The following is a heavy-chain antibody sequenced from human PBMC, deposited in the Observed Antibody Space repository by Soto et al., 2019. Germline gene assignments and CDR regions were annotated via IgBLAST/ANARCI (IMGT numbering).Heavy chain of an antibody. CDR1: DVGFTGYG. J-gene: IGHJ6*02. D-gene: IGHD1-20*01. CDR3: ARDPRENNWNPPYYFAMEV. Sequence: GWSLRLSCASSDVGFTGYGMKWVRQPPGRCWGWVSSISGSSSYIHYADSVEGRFTIPSDKAKKSTNLQMNSLRDEDTAVYYCARDPRENNWNPPYYFAMEVWGQGTKVTVS. V-gene: IGHV3-21*01. CDR2: ISGSSSYI.